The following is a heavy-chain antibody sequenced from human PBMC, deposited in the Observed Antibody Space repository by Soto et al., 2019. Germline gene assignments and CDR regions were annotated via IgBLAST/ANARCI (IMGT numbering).Heavy chain of an antibody. CDR2: ISDYGRI. V-gene: IGHV3-74*01. CDR1: GFTFGNYW. CDR3: ERGGLEPFDH. J-gene: IGHJ4*02. Sequence: EVQLVESGGGLVQPGGSLRLSCAASGFTFGNYWMHWVRQAPGKGLVWVSRISDYGRINYADSVKDRFIISRDDARSELYLQLNALRVEDTATYYCERGGLEPFDHWGQGALVTVSS. D-gene: IGHD1-1*01.